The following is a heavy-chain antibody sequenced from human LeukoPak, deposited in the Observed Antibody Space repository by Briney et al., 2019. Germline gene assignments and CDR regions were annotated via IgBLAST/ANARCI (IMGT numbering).Heavy chain of an antibody. CDR1: GDSISSYY. V-gene: IGHV4-4*07. D-gene: IGHD4-17*01. Sequence: SETLSLTCTVSGDSISSYYWNWIRQPAGKGLEWIGRIHSSGSTNYNPSLKSRVAISLDTSRKEFSLKMSSVTAADTAVYYCARGIHGDPYFDYWGQGTLVTVSS. CDR2: IHSSGST. CDR3: ARGIHGDPYFDY. J-gene: IGHJ4*02.